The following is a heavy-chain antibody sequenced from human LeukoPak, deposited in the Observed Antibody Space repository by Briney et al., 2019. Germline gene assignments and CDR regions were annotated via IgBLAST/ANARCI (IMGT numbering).Heavy chain of an antibody. J-gene: IGHJ6*02. V-gene: IGHV4-59*01. D-gene: IGHD3-3*01. CDR2: IYYSGST. CDR3: ARGAGDYDFWSGYYAYYYYGMDV. Sequence: PSETLSLTCTVSGGSISSYYWNWIRQPPGMGLEWIGYIYYSGSTNYNPSLKSRVTISVDTSKNQFSLKLSSVTAADTAVYYCARGAGDYDFWSGYYAYYYYGMDVWGQGTTVTVSS. CDR1: GGSISSYY.